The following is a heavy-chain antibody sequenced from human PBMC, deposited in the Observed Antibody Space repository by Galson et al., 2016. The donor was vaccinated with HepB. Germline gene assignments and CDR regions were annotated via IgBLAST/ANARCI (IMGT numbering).Heavy chain of an antibody. D-gene: IGHD4-17*01. J-gene: IGHJ4*02. Sequence: SETLSLTCAVSGGSISSDNWWPWVRQPPGKGLEWIGEIHHSGSTNYSPSLKSRVTISVDKSKNQFSLKLTSVTAADAAVYYCARDVDGDYDYLGQGTLVTVSS. CDR3: ARDVDGDYDY. CDR1: GGSISSDNW. V-gene: IGHV4-4*02. CDR2: IHHSGST.